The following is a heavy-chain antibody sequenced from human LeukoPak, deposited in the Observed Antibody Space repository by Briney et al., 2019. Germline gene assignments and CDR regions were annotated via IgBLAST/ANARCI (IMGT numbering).Heavy chain of an antibody. CDR3: ARECSGGSCYSGYFDY. V-gene: IGHV3-21*01. CDR1: GFTFSSYS. J-gene: IGHJ4*02. CDR2: ISSSSSYI. Sequence: GGSLRLSCAASGFTFSSYSMNWVRQAPGKGLEWVSSISSSSSYIYYADSVKGRFTISRDNAKNSLYLQMNSLRAEDTAVYYCARECSGGSCYSGYFDYWGQGTLVTVSS. D-gene: IGHD2-15*01.